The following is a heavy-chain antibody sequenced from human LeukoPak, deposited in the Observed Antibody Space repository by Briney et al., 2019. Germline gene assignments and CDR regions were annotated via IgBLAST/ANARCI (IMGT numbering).Heavy chain of an antibody. CDR1: GGSISSGGYY. D-gene: IGHD1-26*01. CDR3: ARDRSLVGATGD. Sequence: SQTLSLTCTVSGGSISSGGYYWSWIRQHPGKGLEWIGYICYSGSTYYNPSLKSRVTISVDTSKNQFSLKLSSVTAADTAVYYCARDRSLVGATGDWGQGTLVTVSS. J-gene: IGHJ4*02. CDR2: ICYSGST. V-gene: IGHV4-31*03.